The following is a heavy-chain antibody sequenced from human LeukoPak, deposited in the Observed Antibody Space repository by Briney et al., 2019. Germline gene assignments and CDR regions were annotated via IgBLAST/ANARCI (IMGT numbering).Heavy chain of an antibody. Sequence: GGSLRLSCAASGFTVSSNYMSWVRQAPGKGLEWVSVTYSNGRTYYADSVKGRFTISRDNAKNSLYLQMNSLRAEDTAVYYCAELGITMIGGVWGKGTTVTISS. CDR2: TYSNGRT. V-gene: IGHV3-53*01. D-gene: IGHD3-10*02. J-gene: IGHJ6*04. CDR3: AELGITMIGGV. CDR1: GFTVSSNY.